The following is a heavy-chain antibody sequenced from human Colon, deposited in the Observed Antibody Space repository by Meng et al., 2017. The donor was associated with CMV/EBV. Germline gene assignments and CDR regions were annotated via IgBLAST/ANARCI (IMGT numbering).Heavy chain of an antibody. CDR3: FRGHYDRA. J-gene: IGHJ5*01. D-gene: IGHD3-16*01. V-gene: IGHV3-11*04. CDR1: GFTFSDYY. Sequence: LTGAASGFTFSDYYMNWIRQAPGKGLEWVSYISNSGDMMYYTGSVKGRFTVSRDNAKNSLYLQMNSLRVEDTAVYYCFRGHYDRAWGHGTLVTVSS. CDR2: ISNSGDMM.